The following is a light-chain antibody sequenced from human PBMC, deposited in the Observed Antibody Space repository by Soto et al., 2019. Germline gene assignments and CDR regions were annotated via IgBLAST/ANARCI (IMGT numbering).Light chain of an antibody. V-gene: IGKV2-28*01. CDR2: LGS. CDR1: QSLLHSNGYNY. CDR3: QQRSNWPIT. J-gene: IGKJ5*01. Sequence: DIVMTQSPLSLPVTPGEPASISCRSSQSLLHSNGYNYLDWYLQKPGQSPQLLIYLGSNRASGVPDRFSGSGSGTDFTLTISSLEPEDFAVYYCQQRSNWPITFGQGTRLENK.